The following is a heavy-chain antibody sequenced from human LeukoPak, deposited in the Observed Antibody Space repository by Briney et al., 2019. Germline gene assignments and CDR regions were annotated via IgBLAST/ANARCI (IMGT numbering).Heavy chain of an antibody. CDR3: ARDSWKSLYYDFWSGQGGDAFDI. CDR2: ISAYNGNT. Sequence: EASVKVSCKASGYTFTSYGISWVRQAPGQGLEWMGWISAYNGNTNYAQKLQGRVTMTTDTSTSTAYMELRSLRSDDTAVYYCARDSWKSLYYDFWSGQGGDAFDIWGQGTMVTVSS. D-gene: IGHD3-3*01. CDR1: GYTFTSYG. J-gene: IGHJ3*02. V-gene: IGHV1-18*01.